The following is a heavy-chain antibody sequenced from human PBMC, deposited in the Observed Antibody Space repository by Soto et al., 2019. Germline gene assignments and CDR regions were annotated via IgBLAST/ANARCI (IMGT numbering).Heavy chain of an antibody. CDR2: ISYDGSNK. V-gene: IGHV3-30*18. CDR3: AKGGIAAAGSHFDY. CDR1: GFTFSSYG. D-gene: IGHD6-13*01. J-gene: IGHJ4*02. Sequence: GGSLRLSCAASGFTFSSYGMHWVRQAPGKGLEWVAVISYDGSNKYYADSVKGRFTISRDNSKNTLYLQMNSLRAEDTAVYYCAKGGIAAAGSHFDYWGQGNLVTVSS.